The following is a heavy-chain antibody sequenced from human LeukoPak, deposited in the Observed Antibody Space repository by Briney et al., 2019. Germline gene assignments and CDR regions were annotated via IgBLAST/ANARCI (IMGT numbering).Heavy chain of an antibody. Sequence: PSEALSLTCTVSGGSISSSSYYWGWIRQPPGKGLEWIGSIYYSGSTYYNPSLKSRVTISVDTSKNQFSLKLSSVTAADTAVYYCASRPGNDVVVPAATFGYYYDSSSYSWGQGTLVTVSS. D-gene: IGHD3-22*01. J-gene: IGHJ4*02. CDR3: ASRPGNDVVVPAATFGYYYDSSSYS. CDR1: GGSISSSSYY. V-gene: IGHV4-39*01. CDR2: IYYSGST.